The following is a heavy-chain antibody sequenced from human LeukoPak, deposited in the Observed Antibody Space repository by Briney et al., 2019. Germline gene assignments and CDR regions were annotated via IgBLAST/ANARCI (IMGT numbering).Heavy chain of an antibody. CDR2: IKEDGREA. Sequence: GGSLRLSCAASGSTFSGHWLTWVRQAAGKGLEWVASIKEDGREAHYVDSVKGRFTISRDNAKNLLYLQMNSLRAEDTAVYYCARSQYSSSWYPYYFDYWGQGTLVTVSS. J-gene: IGHJ4*02. CDR1: GSTFSGHW. D-gene: IGHD6-13*01. CDR3: ARSQYSSSWYPYYFDY. V-gene: IGHV3-7*01.